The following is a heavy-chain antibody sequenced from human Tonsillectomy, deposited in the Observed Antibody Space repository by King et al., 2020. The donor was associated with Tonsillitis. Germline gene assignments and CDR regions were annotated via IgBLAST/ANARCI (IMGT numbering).Heavy chain of an antibody. CDR3: AGDVPPFNDVWSGYYTGIGVAYGMDV. J-gene: IGHJ6*02. CDR2: IWYDGSNK. V-gene: IGHV3-33*01. CDR1: GFTFSSYG. Sequence: VQLVESGGGVVQPGRSLRLSCAASGFTFSSYGMHWVRQAPGKGLEWVAVIWYDGSNKYYADSVKGRFTISRDNSKNTLYLQMNSLRVEDTAVYYCAGDVPPFNDVWSGYYTGIGVAYGMDVWGQGTTVTVSS. D-gene: IGHD3-3*01.